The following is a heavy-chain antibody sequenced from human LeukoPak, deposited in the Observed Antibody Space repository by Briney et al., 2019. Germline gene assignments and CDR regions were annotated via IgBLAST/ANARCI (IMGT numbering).Heavy chain of an antibody. Sequence: GGSLRLSCAASGFTFSSYGMHWVRQAPGKGLEWVAVISYDGSNKYYADSVKGRFTISRDNSKNTLYLQMNSLRAEDTAVYYCAYALQDYYDSSGYFDYWGQGTLVTVSS. J-gene: IGHJ4*02. CDR1: GFTFSSYG. CDR3: AYALQDYYDSSGYFDY. CDR2: ISYDGSNK. D-gene: IGHD3-22*01. V-gene: IGHV3-30*03.